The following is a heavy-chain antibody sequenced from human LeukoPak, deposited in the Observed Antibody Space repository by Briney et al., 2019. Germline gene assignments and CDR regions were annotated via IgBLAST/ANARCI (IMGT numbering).Heavy chain of an antibody. CDR3: TKDLPFTRGGVIVD. V-gene: IGHV3-15*01. CDR1: GFTFSNAW. Sequence: GGSLRLSCAASGFTFSNAWMSWVRQAPGKGLEWVGRIKSKTDGGTTDYAAPVKGRFTISRDDSKNTLYLQMNSLKSEDTAMYYCTKDLPFTRGGVIVDWGQGTLVTVSS. J-gene: IGHJ4*02. D-gene: IGHD3-16*01. CDR2: IKSKTDGGTT.